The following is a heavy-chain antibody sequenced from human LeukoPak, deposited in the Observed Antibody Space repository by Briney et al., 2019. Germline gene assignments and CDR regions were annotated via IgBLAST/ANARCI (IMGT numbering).Heavy chain of an antibody. J-gene: IGHJ3*02. CDR2: LFDSWNT. CDR1: GRSISSRRYY. D-gene: IGHD5-12*01. CDR3: ARHTRPGYSGYENAFDI. Sequence: SHTLSLTCLLYGRSISSRRYYSDWLRQPPGNGLEWFGNLFDSWNTHYNPSLSSRRTMSVDTSKNQFSLKLSSVTAADTAVYYCARHTRPGYSGYENAFDIWGQGNMVTVSS. V-gene: IGHV4-39*01.